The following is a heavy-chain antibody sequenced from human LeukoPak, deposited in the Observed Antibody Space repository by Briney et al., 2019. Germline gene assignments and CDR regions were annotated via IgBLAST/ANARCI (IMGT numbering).Heavy chain of an antibody. Sequence: PGGSLRLSCAASGFTFGSYAMSWVRQAPGKGLEWVSAISGSGGSTYYADSVKGRFTISRDNSKNTLYLQMNSLRAEDTAVYYCATDRRITIFGVAPHQPPFDYWGQGTLVTVSS. CDR2: ISGSGGST. V-gene: IGHV3-23*01. J-gene: IGHJ4*02. CDR1: GFTFGSYA. CDR3: ATDRRITIFGVAPHQPPFDY. D-gene: IGHD3-3*01.